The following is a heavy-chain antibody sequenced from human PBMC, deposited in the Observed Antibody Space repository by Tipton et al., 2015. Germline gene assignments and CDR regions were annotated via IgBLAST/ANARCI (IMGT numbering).Heavy chain of an antibody. D-gene: IGHD3-22*01. Sequence: SLRLSCEASGFTFSTYWMDWVRQTPGKGLEWVANIKQDGSEKYYVGSVKGRFTITRDNAKNSLYLQMNSLRAEDTAVYYCARDFDSSGSHWGQGTPVTVSS. J-gene: IGHJ4*02. CDR1: GFTFSTYW. CDR3: ARDFDSSGSH. CDR2: IKQDGSEK. V-gene: IGHV3-7*01.